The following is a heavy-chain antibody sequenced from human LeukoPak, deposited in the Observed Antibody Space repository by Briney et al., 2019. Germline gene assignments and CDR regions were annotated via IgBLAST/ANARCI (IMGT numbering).Heavy chain of an antibody. CDR2: IKSKTDGGTT. CDR3: TTLTNTITMVRGVRFYYYYMDV. J-gene: IGHJ6*03. Sequence: PGGSLRLSCAASGFTFSNAWMSWVRQAPGKGLEWVGRIKSKTDGGTTDYAAPVKGRFTISRDDSKNTLYLQMNSLKTEDTAVYYCTTLTNTITMVRGVRFYYYYMDVWGKGTTVTVSS. D-gene: IGHD3-10*01. CDR1: GFTFSNAW. V-gene: IGHV3-15*01.